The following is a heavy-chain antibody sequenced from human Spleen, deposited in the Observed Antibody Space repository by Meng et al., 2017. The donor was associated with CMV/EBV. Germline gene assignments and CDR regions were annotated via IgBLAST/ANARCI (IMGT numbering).Heavy chain of an antibody. V-gene: IGHV4-39*01. J-gene: IGHJ1*01. CDR1: GGSISSTSHY. CDR3: ARAHRH. CDR2: IHYSGGT. Sequence: SETLSLTCTVSGGSISSTSHYWGWIRQPPGKGLEWIASIHYSGGTFYNPSLKSRVTMSVDTSKNQVSLKLSSVTAADTAVYYCARAHRHWGQGTLVTVSS.